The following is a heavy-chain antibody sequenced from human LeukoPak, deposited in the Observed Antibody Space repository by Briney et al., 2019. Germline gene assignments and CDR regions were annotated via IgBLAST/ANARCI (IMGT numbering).Heavy chain of an antibody. Sequence: PETLSLTCTVSVDSITTSSHSWGWIRQTPGKGLECIGRVYFGGSTSYNTSLTSRVTISFYTSKKHFSLRLRSVSAPDTVTYYWARQGRELVNPLMPYHYPYYMDVWGKGTAVTVSS. J-gene: IGHJ6*03. CDR3: ARQGRELVNPLMPYHYPYYMDV. V-gene: IGHV4-39*01. D-gene: IGHD1-26*01. CDR2: VYFGGST. CDR1: VDSITTSSHS.